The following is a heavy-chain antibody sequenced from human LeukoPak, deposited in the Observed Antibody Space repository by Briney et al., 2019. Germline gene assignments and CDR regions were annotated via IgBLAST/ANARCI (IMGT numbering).Heavy chain of an antibody. CDR2: IKQDGSEK. J-gene: IGHJ5*02. V-gene: IGHV3-7*01. Sequence: GGSLRLSCAGSGFTFSKYWMSWVRQAPGKGLEWVANIKQDGSEKYYVDSVKGRFTISRDNAKNSLYLQMSGLRAEDTALYYCATVTAWFDPWGQGTLVTVSS. D-gene: IGHD2-21*02. CDR3: ATVTAWFDP. CDR1: GFTFSKYW.